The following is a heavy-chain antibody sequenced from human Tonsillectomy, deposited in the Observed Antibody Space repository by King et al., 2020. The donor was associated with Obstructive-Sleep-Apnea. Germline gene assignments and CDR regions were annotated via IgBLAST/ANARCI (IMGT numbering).Heavy chain of an antibody. V-gene: IGHV3-66*01. CDR3: ARDYNRLSGSESYSPNYYYYGMDV. Sequence: VQLVESGGGLVQPGGSLRLSCAASGFTVSNNYMSWVRQAPGKGLEWVSVIYSGGSTYYADSVRGRFTISRDNSKNTLYLQMTSLRAEDTAVYYCARDYNRLSGSESYSPNYYYYGMDVWGQGTTVTVS. CDR2: IYSGGST. D-gene: IGHD3-10*01. J-gene: IGHJ6*02. CDR1: GFTVSNNY.